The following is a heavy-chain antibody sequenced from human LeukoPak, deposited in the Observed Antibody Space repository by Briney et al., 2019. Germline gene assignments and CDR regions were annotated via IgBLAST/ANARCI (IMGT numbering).Heavy chain of an antibody. CDR2: IKHGGFT. Sequence: PSETLSLTCAVHGGSFSGFYWTWMRQPPGKELEWIGEIKHGGFTSYHPSLKSRVTMSEDTSNNQFSLKLTSVTAADTAVYYCARGLGEGYPDYWGAGTLVTVSS. V-gene: IGHV4-34*01. CDR3: ARGLGEGYPDY. J-gene: IGHJ4*02. CDR1: GGSFSGFY. D-gene: IGHD5-24*01.